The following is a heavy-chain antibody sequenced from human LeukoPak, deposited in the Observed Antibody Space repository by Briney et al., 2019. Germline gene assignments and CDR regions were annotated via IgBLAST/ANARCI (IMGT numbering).Heavy chain of an antibody. CDR1: GYTFTGYY. D-gene: IGHD3-22*01. J-gene: IGHJ4*02. Sequence: ASVKVSCKASGYTFTGYYMHWVRQAPGRGLEWMGRINPNSGGTNYAQKFQDRVTMTRDTSISTAYMELSRLRSDDTAVYYCARPEDDYYDSSGYENYWGQGTLVTVSS. CDR2: INPNSGGT. V-gene: IGHV1-2*06. CDR3: ARPEDDYYDSSGYENY.